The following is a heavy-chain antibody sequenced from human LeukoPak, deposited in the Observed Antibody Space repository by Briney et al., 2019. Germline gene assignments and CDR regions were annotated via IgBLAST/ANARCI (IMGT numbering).Heavy chain of an antibody. Sequence: GGPLRLSCAASGFTFSSYSMNWVRQAPGKGLEWVSDISGSGGSTYYADSVKGRFTISRDNSKNTLYLQMNSLRAEDTAVYYCARVIAVAGTVGPFDYWGQGTLVTVSS. D-gene: IGHD6-19*01. CDR1: GFTFSSYS. CDR2: ISGSGGST. J-gene: IGHJ4*02. CDR3: ARVIAVAGTVGPFDY. V-gene: IGHV3-23*01.